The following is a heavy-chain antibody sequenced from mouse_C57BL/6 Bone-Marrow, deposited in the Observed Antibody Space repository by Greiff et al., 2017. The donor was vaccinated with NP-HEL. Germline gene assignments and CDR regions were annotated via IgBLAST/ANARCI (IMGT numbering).Heavy chain of an antibody. CDR3: ARRGLLRFAY. Sequence: EVQLQQSGPELVKPGASVKISCKASGYTFTDYYMNWVKQSHGKSLEWIGDINPNNGGTSYNQKFKGKATLTVDKSSSTAYMELRSLTSEDSAVYYCARRGLLRFAYWGQGTLVTVSA. CDR2: INPNNGGT. D-gene: IGHD6-1*01. V-gene: IGHV1-26*01. CDR1: GYTFTDYY. J-gene: IGHJ3*01.